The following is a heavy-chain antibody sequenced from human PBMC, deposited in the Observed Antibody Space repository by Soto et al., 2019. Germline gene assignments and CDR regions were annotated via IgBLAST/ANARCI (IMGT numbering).Heavy chain of an antibody. J-gene: IGHJ6*02. D-gene: IGHD3-16*01. Sequence: GGSLRLSCAASGFTVSSNYTSWVRQAPGKGLEWVSVIYSGGSTYYADSVKGRFTISRDNSKNTLYLQMNSLRAEDTAVYYCERDRGGRDYYYGMDVWGQGTTVTVSS. CDR2: IYSGGST. CDR3: ERDRGGRDYYYGMDV. CDR1: GFTVSSNY. V-gene: IGHV3-53*01.